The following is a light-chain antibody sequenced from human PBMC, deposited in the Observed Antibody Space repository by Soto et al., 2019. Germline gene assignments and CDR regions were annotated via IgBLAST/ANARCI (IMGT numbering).Light chain of an antibody. CDR1: QVIDNW. V-gene: IGKV1-12*01. Sequence: DIQMTQSPSSVSASVGDRVTITFRASQVIDNWLAWYQQKPGKAPKVLIYSTSSLQSGVPSRFSGSRSRTDFTLTISSLQHDDFATYYCKQSKSFPLTFGGGTKVDIK. CDR3: KQSKSFPLT. CDR2: STS. J-gene: IGKJ4*01.